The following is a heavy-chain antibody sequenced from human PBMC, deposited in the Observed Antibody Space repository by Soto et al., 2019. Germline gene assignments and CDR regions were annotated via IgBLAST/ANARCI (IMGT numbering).Heavy chain of an antibody. CDR1: GFTFSSYG. D-gene: IGHD3-10*01. J-gene: IGHJ6*02. CDR3: AKGTTDYYGSGSYWYYYYCMDV. Sequence: QVQLVESGGGVVQPGRSLRLSCAASGFTFSSYGMHWVRQAPGKGLEWVAVISYDGSNKYYADSVKGRFTISRDNSKNTLYLQMNSLRAEDTAVYYCAKGTTDYYGSGSYWYYYYCMDVWGQGTTVTVSS. V-gene: IGHV3-30*18. CDR2: ISYDGSNK.